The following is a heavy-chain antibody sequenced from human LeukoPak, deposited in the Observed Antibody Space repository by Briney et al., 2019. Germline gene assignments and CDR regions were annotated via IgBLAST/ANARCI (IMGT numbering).Heavy chain of an antibody. CDR1: GFTFSTYE. CDR2: IDGSASVI. D-gene: IGHD3-10*01. CDR3: AREITDTPDAFDI. Sequence: GGSLRLSCAASGFTFSTYEMSWVRQAPGKGLEWVAYIDGSASVIKYADSLQGRFTVSRDNAKKSLYLQLNSLRAEDTAIYYCAREITDTPDAFDIWGQGTRVTVSS. J-gene: IGHJ3*02. V-gene: IGHV3-48*03.